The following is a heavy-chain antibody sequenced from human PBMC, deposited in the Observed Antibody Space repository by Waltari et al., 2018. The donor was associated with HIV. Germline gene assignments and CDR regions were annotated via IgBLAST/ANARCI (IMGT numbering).Heavy chain of an antibody. D-gene: IGHD4-17*01. CDR1: GFTFRSYS. CDR3: ARDLTVTTTAFFDY. Sequence: EVQLVESGGGLVKPGGSLRLSCAASGFTFRSYSMNWVRQAPGKGLEWVSSMRSGSTYVYYADSLRGRFTTSRDDAQNSLYLQMNSLKAEDTAVYYCARDLTVTTTAFFDYWGQGTLVTVSS. CDR2: MRSGSTYV. V-gene: IGHV3-21*02. J-gene: IGHJ4*02.